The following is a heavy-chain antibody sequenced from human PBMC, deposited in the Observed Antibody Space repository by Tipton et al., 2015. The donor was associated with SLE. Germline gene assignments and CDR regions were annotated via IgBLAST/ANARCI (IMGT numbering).Heavy chain of an antibody. CDR2: IKQDGSER. Sequence: GSLRLSCAASGFTFSSYWMGWVRQAPGKGLEWVANIKQDGSERNYVDSVKGRFTISRENAKHSLYLQMTNLRAGDTAVYYCARGGSDAFDFWGQGTRVTVSS. V-gene: IGHV3-7*01. CDR3: ARGGSDAFDF. J-gene: IGHJ3*01. CDR1: GFTFSSYW. D-gene: IGHD3-16*01.